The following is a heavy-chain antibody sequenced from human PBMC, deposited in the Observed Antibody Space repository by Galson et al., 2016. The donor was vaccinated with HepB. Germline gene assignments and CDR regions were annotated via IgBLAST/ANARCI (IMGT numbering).Heavy chain of an antibody. D-gene: IGHD3-22*01. Sequence: SETLSLTCTVSGGSISSTSYQWAWIRQPPGKGLEWIGNFYHSGSTDYNPSLKSRVTISADTLKNQFSMKLRSATAADTAVYYYARFDPYFNFYDSSGYYYFDFWGQGTLVTVSS. CDR3: ARFDPYFNFYDSSGYYYFDF. V-gene: IGHV4-39*01. CDR2: FYHSGST. J-gene: IGHJ4*02. CDR1: GGSISSTSYQ.